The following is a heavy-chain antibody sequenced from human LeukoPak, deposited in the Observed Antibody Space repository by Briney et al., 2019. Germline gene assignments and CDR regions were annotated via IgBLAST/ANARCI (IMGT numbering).Heavy chain of an antibody. V-gene: IGHV4-34*01. CDR3: ARNLNYDSSGYYYDY. J-gene: IGHJ4*02. D-gene: IGHD3-22*01. CDR1: GGSFSGYY. CDR2: INHSGST. Sequence: SETLSLTCAVYGGSFSGYYWSWIRQPPGKGLEWIGEINHSGSTNYNPSLKSRVTISVDTSKNQFSLKLSSVTAADTAVYYCARNLNYDSSGYYYDYWGQGTLVTVSS.